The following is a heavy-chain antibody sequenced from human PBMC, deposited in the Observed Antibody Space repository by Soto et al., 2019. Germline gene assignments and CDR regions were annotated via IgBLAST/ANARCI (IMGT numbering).Heavy chain of an antibody. CDR1: GYTFTSYY. Sequence: ASVKVSCKASGYTFTSYYMHWVRQAPGQGLEWMGIINPSGGSTSYAQKFQGRVTMTRDTSKSTVYMELRSLRSEDTAVYNSARSKDDSSGYPALDAFDIWGQGTMVTVSS. CDR3: ARSKDDSSGYPALDAFDI. J-gene: IGHJ3*02. D-gene: IGHD3-22*01. CDR2: INPSGGST. V-gene: IGHV1-46*01.